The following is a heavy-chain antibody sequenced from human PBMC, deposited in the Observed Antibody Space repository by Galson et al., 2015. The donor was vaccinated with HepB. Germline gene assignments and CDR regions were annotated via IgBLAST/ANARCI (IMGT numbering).Heavy chain of an antibody. J-gene: IGHJ4*02. Sequence: SLRLSCAASGFRFDEYAMHWVRQAPGKGLEWVSGISWNSDAIGYADSVKGRFTISRDNAKNSLYLEMNSLRVEDTALYYCAKDVGWLSYYFDYWGQGILVTVSS. CDR1: GFRFDEYA. V-gene: IGHV3-9*01. CDR2: ISWNSDAI. D-gene: IGHD3-9*01. CDR3: AKDVGWLSYYFDY.